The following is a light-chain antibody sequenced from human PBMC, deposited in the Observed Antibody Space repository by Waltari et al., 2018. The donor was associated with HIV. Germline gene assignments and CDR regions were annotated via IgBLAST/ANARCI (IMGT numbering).Light chain of an antibody. CDR3: AAWDSSLNAWV. CDR2: RNT. V-gene: IGLV1-44*01. J-gene: IGLJ3*02. CDR1: RSNIGTDT. Sequence: QSVLTQPPSASGTPGQRVSISCSGSRSNIGTDTVNWYKKVPGTAPRLLIYRNTQRPSGVPDRFSGSKSGTSASLAISGLQSEDEADYYCAAWDSSLNAWVFGGGTKLTVL.